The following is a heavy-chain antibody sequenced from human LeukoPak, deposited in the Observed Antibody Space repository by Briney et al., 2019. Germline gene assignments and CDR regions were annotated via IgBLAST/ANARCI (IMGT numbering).Heavy chain of an antibody. CDR3: ARDDSSSSY. Sequence: PSETLSLTCTVSGGSIGSDYWSWIRQPPGKGLEWIGYIYYSGSTNYNPSRKSRVTISLDRSKNQFSLKLTSVTAADTAVYYCARDDSSSSYWGQGTLVTVSS. V-gene: IGHV4-59*01. J-gene: IGHJ4*02. CDR2: IYYSGST. D-gene: IGHD6-6*01. CDR1: GGSIGSDY.